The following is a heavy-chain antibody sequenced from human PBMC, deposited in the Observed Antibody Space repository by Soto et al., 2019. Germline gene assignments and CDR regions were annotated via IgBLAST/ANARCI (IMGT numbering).Heavy chain of an antibody. V-gene: IGHV4-31*03. CDR1: GGSISRGCYY. J-gene: IGHJ4*02. CDR2: IYYSGST. Sequence: SMTLSLTCTVSGGSISRGCYYWSWIRQHPGKGMERIGYIYYSGSTYYNPSLKSRVTISVDTSKNQFSLNLSTVTAADTAVYFCAGTPSNGGTCYYDYWGQGNLLTISS. D-gene: IGHD2-8*01. CDR3: AGTPSNGGTCYYDY.